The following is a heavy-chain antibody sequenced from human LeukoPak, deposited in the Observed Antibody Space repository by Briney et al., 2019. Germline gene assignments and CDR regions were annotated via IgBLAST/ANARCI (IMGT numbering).Heavy chain of an antibody. J-gene: IGHJ4*02. V-gene: IGHV7-4-1*02. D-gene: IGHD3-10*01. Sequence: ASVKVSCKASGYTLTSYAMNWVRQAPGQGRDWMGWINTNTGNPTYALGFTGRFVFSFDTSVRTPYLQISSLKAKATAVYYCARGDPLWFGYWGQGTLVTVSS. CDR2: INTNTGNP. CDR1: GYTLTSYA. CDR3: ARGDPLWFGY.